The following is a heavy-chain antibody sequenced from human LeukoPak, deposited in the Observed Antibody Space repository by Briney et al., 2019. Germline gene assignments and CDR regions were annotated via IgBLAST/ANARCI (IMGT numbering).Heavy chain of an antibody. V-gene: IGHV4-59*12. D-gene: IGHD3-3*02. Sequence: SETLSLTCTVSGGSISSYYWSWIRQPPGKGLEWIGYIYYSGSTNYNPSLKSRVTISVDTSKNQFSLKLSSVTAADTAVYYCARSLDQVLNFDYWGQGTLVTVSS. J-gene: IGHJ4*02. CDR1: GGSISSYY. CDR3: ARSLDQVLNFDY. CDR2: IYYSGST.